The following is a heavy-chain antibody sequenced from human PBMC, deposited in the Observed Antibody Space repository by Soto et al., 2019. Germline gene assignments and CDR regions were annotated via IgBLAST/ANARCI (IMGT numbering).Heavy chain of an antibody. V-gene: IGHV1-3*01. J-gene: IGHJ4*02. CDR3: VRVRLAWTVTTYGY. D-gene: IGHD4-17*01. CDR1: GYTFTSYA. Sequence: GASVKVSCKASGYTFTSYAMHWVRQAPGQRLEWMGWINAGNGNTKYSQKFQGRVTMTRNTSISTAYMELSGLRSEDTAVYYCVRVRLAWTVTTYGYWGQGTQVTVSS. CDR2: INAGNGNT.